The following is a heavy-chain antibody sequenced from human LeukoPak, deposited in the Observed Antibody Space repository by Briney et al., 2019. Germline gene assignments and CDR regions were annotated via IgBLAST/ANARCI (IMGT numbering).Heavy chain of an antibody. V-gene: IGHV3-11*04. J-gene: IGHJ6*03. CDR1: GFDFSDYY. CDR2: IKTTGLTT. CDR3: ARAGQLRYMDV. Sequence: PGGSLGLSCAASGFDFSDYYMSWIRQAPGKGLEWISNIKTTGLTTYYADSVKGRFTISRDNAKNSLFLQMNSLRADDTAIYYCARAGQLRYMDVWGKGTAVTVSS.